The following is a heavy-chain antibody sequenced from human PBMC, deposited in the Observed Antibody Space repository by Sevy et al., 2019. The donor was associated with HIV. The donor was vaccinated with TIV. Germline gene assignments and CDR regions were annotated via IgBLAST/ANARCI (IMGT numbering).Heavy chain of an antibody. D-gene: IGHD3-3*01. J-gene: IGHJ6*02. CDR1: GFTFSNYA. V-gene: IGHV3-23*01. CDR2: IIGSSGNT. CDR3: AKCRRDRNGFYNGLDA. Sequence: GGCLRLSCAASGFTFSNYAMTWVRQAPGRGLEWISAIIGSSGNTKYADAVKGRFTISRDNSKNSLYLQMDSLGAEDTALYCSAKCRRDRNGFYNGLDAWGQGTTVTVSS.